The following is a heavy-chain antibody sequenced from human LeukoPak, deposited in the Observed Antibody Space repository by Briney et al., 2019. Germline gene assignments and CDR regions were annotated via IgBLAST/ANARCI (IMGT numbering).Heavy chain of an antibody. Sequence: GGSLRLSCAASGFTFSSYEMNWVRQAPGKRLEWVSYISSSGSTIYYADSVKGRFTISRDNAKNSLYLQMNSLRAEDTAVYYCARVGIVVVSDYWGQGTLVTVSS. CDR2: ISSSGSTI. V-gene: IGHV3-48*03. D-gene: IGHD3-22*01. CDR1: GFTFSSYE. J-gene: IGHJ4*02. CDR3: ARVGIVVVSDY.